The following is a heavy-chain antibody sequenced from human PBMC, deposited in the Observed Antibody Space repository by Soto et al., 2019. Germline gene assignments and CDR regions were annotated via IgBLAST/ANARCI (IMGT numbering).Heavy chain of an antibody. Sequence: SSVKVSCKASGGTFSSYAISWVRQAPGQGLEWMGGIVPIFGTANYAQKFQGRVTITADKSTSTAYMELSSLRSEETDVYYCASVLSRYSSGWYYYHYGMDVWGQGTTVTVSS. CDR3: ASVLSRYSSGWYYYHYGMDV. D-gene: IGHD6-19*01. J-gene: IGHJ6*02. V-gene: IGHV1-69*06. CDR1: GGTFSSYA. CDR2: IVPIFGTA.